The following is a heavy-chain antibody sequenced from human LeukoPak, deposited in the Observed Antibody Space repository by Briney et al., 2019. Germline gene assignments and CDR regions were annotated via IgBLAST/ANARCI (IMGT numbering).Heavy chain of an antibody. CDR1: GFTFSSYW. CDR3: APRALRGSGSYLSY. CDR2: INSDGSST. V-gene: IGHV3-74*01. Sequence: PGGSLRLSCVASGFTFSSYWMHWVRQAPGKGLVWVSRINSDGSSTTYAASVKGRFTISRDNAKNPLYLQLNSLRAEDTAVYYCAPRALRGSGSYLSYWGQGTLVTVSS. J-gene: IGHJ4*02. D-gene: IGHD3-10*01.